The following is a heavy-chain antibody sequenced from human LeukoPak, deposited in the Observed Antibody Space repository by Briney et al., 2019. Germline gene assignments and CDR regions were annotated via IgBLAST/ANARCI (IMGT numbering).Heavy chain of an antibody. D-gene: IGHD3-16*01. CDR1: GDSISSS. Sequence: PSETLSLTCTVSGDSISSSWSWIRQPPGKGLEWIGSIYIRGTPRYNPSLKSRVIMSLDTSKTQFSLKLTSVTAADTAVYYCAATGGSYGYSGFDSWGQGTLVTVSS. CDR2: IYIRGTP. CDR3: AATGGSYGYSGFDS. V-gene: IGHV4-4*09. J-gene: IGHJ4*02.